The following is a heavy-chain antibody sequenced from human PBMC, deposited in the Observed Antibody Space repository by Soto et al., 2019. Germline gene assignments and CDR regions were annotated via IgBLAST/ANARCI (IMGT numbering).Heavy chain of an antibody. CDR1: GFTFSSYA. Sequence: GGSLRLSCAASGFTFSSYAMSWVRQAPGKGLEWVSAISGSGGSTYYADSVKGRFTISRDNSKNTLYLQMNSLRAEDTAVYYCAKSCEIFGVVIWLDVWGKGTTVIVSS. CDR2: ISGSGGST. CDR3: AKSCEIFGVVIWLDV. D-gene: IGHD3-3*01. V-gene: IGHV3-23*01. J-gene: IGHJ6*04.